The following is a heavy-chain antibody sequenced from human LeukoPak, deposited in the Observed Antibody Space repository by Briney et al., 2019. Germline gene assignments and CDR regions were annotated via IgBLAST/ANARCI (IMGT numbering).Heavy chain of an antibody. Sequence: PGGSLRLSCAASGSNLSAYYMDWVRQGPGKGLVWVSRLKNDGRGTNYADSVKGRFTISRDDAKNILYLQTTSLTVEDAAVYYCARTTLETQYFDRWGQGTLVTVSS. CDR3: ARTTLETQYFDR. J-gene: IGHJ4*02. CDR2: LKNDGRGT. V-gene: IGHV3-74*01. D-gene: IGHD4-23*01. CDR1: GSNLSAYY.